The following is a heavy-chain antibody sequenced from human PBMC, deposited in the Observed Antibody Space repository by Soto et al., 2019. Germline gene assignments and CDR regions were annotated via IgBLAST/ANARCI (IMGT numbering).Heavy chain of an antibody. CDR1: GYTFTNYA. Sequence: VKVSCKASGYTFTNYAIHWGRQAPRQRLEWMGWINAGDGRTKYAQTFQGRLTITRDKSATTAYMELSSLRSEDAAVYYCARESRFLEWLSLNWFDPWGQGTLVTVSS. V-gene: IGHV1-3*01. CDR2: INAGDGRT. CDR3: ARESRFLEWLSLNWFDP. D-gene: IGHD3-3*01. J-gene: IGHJ5*02.